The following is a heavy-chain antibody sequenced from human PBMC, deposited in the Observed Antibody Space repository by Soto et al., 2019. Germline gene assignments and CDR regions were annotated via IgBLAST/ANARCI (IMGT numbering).Heavy chain of an antibody. CDR2: IIPIFGTA. D-gene: IGHD3-3*01. J-gene: IGHJ4*02. V-gene: IGHV1-69*06. CDR3: ARSRAETYDFPDY. CDR1: GGTFSSYA. Sequence: QVQLVQSGAEVKKPGSSVKVSCKASGGTFSSYAISWVRQAPGQGLEWMGGIIPIFGTANYAQKFQGRVAISADKSTSTAYMELSSLRSEDTAVYYCARSRAETYDFPDYWCQGPLVTVSS.